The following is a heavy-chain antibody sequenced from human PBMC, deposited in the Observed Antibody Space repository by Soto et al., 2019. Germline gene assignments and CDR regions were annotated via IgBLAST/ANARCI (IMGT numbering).Heavy chain of an antibody. Sequence: QVQLVQSGAEVKKPGASVKVSCKASGYTFTSYGISWVRQAPGQGLEWMGWISAYNGNTNYAQKLQGRVTMTTDTSTSTAYMALRSMRSADTAVYYCVVAAQPYYFDYWGQGTLVTVSS. V-gene: IGHV1-18*01. D-gene: IGHD2-15*01. J-gene: IGHJ4*02. CDR2: ISAYNGNT. CDR3: VVAAQPYYFDY. CDR1: GYTFTSYG.